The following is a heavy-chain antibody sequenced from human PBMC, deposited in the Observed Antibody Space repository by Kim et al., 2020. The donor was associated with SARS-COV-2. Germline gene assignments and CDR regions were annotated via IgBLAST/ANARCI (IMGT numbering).Heavy chain of an antibody. V-gene: IGHV3-15*06. D-gene: IGHD2-2*01. CDR3: TTTRPDGY. J-gene: IGHJ4*02. Sequence: GGKNNYPAPVKGRFPISRDESKNTLYLQMSSLKTEDTAVYYCTTTRPDGYWGQGTLVTVSS. CDR2: GGKN.